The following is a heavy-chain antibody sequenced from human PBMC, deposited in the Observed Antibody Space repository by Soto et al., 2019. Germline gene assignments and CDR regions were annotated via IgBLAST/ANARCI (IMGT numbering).Heavy chain of an antibody. CDR2: INAGNSDT. CDR3: ARDFSMXVVAPGY. V-gene: IGHV1-3*01. CDR1: GYTFTSYA. D-gene: IGHD3-22*01. J-gene: IGHJ4*02. Sequence: ASVKVSCKASGYTFTSYAMHWVRQAPGQRLEWMGWINAGNSDTKYSQKFQGRVTITSDTSASTAYMELSSLRSEDTAVYYCARDFSMXVVAPGYWGQGTLVTVSS.